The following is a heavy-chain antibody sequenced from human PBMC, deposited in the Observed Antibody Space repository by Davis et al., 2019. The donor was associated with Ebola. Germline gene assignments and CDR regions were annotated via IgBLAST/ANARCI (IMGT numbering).Heavy chain of an antibody. CDR3: AGVRNIGQWLVRGWFDP. V-gene: IGHV1-2*02. CDR2: INPNSGGT. CDR1: GYTFTSYY. Sequence: ASVKVSCKASGYTFTSYYMHWVRQAPGQGLEWMGWINPNSGGTNYAQKLQGRVTITTDTSTHTAYMELRSLISDDTAVYYCAGVRNIGQWLVRGWFDPWGQGTLVTVSS. J-gene: IGHJ5*02. D-gene: IGHD6-19*01.